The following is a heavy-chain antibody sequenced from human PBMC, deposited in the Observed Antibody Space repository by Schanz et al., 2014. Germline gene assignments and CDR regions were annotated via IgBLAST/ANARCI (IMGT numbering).Heavy chain of an antibody. J-gene: IGHJ3*02. CDR1: GFTFSNFG. D-gene: IGHD6-6*01. V-gene: IGHV3-30*03. CDR2: ISSDGTNK. CDR3: ARLATSKSRLGDAFDI. Sequence: QVQLVESGGGVVQPGRSLRLSCAASGFTFSNFGLHWVRQAPGKGLNWVAVISSDGTNKYYADSVQGRFTLSKDFSKDTLYLQLTSLRPEETAVYYCARLATSKSRLGDAFDIWGQGTMVTVSS.